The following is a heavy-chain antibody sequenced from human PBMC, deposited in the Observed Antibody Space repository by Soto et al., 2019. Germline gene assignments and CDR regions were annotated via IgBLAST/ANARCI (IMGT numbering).Heavy chain of an antibody. CDR2: ISSSGSTI. J-gene: IGHJ4*02. CDR3: ARGTSVDYDFWSGYYTGPPDY. V-gene: IGHV3-48*03. CDR1: GFTFSSYE. D-gene: IGHD3-3*01. Sequence: HPGGSLRLSCAASGFTFSSYEMNWVRQAPGKGLEWVSYISSSGSTIYYADSVKGRFTISRDNAKNSLYLQMNSLRAEDTAVYYCARGTSVDYDFWSGYYTGPPDYWGQGTLVTVSS.